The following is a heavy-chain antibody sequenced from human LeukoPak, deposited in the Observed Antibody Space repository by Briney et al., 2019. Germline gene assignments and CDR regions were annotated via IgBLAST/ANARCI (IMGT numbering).Heavy chain of an antibody. J-gene: IGHJ6*02. D-gene: IGHD5-18*01. Sequence: ASVTDSCKASGGTFSSYPISWVRPAPGQGLEWMGGLIPILGTANYAHKFQGRVTITADVSTSTAYMELSSLRSEDTAVYYCARESPLYRYGPEDYYYYGMDVWGQATTVTVSS. CDR1: GGTFSSYP. CDR2: LIPILGTA. V-gene: IGHV1-69*13. CDR3: ARESPLYRYGPEDYYYYGMDV.